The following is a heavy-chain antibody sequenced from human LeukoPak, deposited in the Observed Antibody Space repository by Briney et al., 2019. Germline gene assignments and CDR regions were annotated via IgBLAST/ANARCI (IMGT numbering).Heavy chain of an antibody. CDR1: GFSVSNTY. CDR2: IYSGGNT. CDR3: ARGTVTAPDY. V-gene: IGHV3-53*01. J-gene: IGHJ4*02. Sequence: GGSLRLSCAASGFSVSNTYMSWVRQAPGTGLEWVSIIYSGGNTYYADSVKGRFTISRDNSKNTLYLQMNRLRPEDTAVYYCARGTVTAPDYWGQGTLVTVSS. D-gene: IGHD2-21*02.